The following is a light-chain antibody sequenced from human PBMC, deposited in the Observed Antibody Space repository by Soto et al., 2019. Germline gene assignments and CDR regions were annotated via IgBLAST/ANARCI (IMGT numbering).Light chain of an antibody. V-gene: IGKV2-30*01. CDR1: QSLVYSDGNIY. J-gene: IGKJ5*01. Sequence: DVVLTQSPLSLPVTLGQPASISCRSTQSLVYSDGNIYLNWFQQRPGQPPRRLIYKVSNGDAGGPDRCSGSRSGTDFTLQISRGEAEDVGVYYCMQGTHWPPITFGQGTRLEIK. CDR2: KVS. CDR3: MQGTHWPPIT.